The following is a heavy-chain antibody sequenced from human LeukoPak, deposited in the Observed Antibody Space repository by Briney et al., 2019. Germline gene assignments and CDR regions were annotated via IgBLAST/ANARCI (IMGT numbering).Heavy chain of an antibody. CDR1: GFTISNYG. V-gene: IGHV3-7*01. CDR3: ARVRGGYCSSTSCSHGMDY. CDR2: IKQDGSEK. Sequence: GGSLRLSCAASGFTISNYGMHWVRQAPGKGLEWVANIKQDGSEKDYVDSVKGRFTISRDNAKNSLYLQMSSLRAEDTAGYYCARVRGGYCSSTSCSHGMDYWGQGTLVTVSS. D-gene: IGHD2-2*01. J-gene: IGHJ4*02.